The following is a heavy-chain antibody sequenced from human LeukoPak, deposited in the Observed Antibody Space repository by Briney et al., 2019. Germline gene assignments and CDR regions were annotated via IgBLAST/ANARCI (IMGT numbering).Heavy chain of an antibody. J-gene: IGHJ4*02. CDR1: GFTFSSYA. D-gene: IGHD5-18*01. CDR3: AKAGYSYDNYFDY. Sequence: PGGSLRLSCAASGFTFSSYAMSWVRQAPGKGLEWVSAVRGSGGSTYYADCVKGRFTISRDNSKNTLYLQMNSLRAEDTAVYYCAKAGYSYDNYFDYWGQGTLVTVFS. CDR2: VRGSGGST. V-gene: IGHV3-23*01.